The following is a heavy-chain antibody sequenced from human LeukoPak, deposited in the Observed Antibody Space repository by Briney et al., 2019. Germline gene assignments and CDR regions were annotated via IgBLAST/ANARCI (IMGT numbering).Heavy chain of an antibody. Sequence: GASVKVSCKASGYTFTGYYMHWVRQAPGQGLEWMGWINPNSGGTNYAQKFQGRVTMTRDTSISTAYMELSRLRSDDTAVYYCAREHIVVVTAIHDFDYWGQGTLVTVSS. V-gene: IGHV1-2*02. CDR1: GYTFTGYY. J-gene: IGHJ4*02. D-gene: IGHD2-21*02. CDR2: INPNSGGT. CDR3: AREHIVVVTAIHDFDY.